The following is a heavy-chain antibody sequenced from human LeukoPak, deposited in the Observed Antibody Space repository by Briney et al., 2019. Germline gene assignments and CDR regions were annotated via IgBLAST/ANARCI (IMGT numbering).Heavy chain of an antibody. CDR1: GYTFTSYD. D-gene: IGHD2-2*01. V-gene: IGHV1-8*01. CDR3: ARTLGDCSGTSCYWYNWFDP. Sequence: ASVKVSCKASGYTFTSYDINWVRQATGQGLEWMGWMNPNSGNTGYAQKFQGRVTVTRNTSISTAYMELSSLRSEDTAVYYCARTLGDCSGTSCYWYNWFDPWGQGTLVTVSS. J-gene: IGHJ5*02. CDR2: MNPNSGNT.